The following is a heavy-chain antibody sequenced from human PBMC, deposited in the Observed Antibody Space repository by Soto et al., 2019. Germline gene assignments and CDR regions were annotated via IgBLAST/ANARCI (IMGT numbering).Heavy chain of an antibody. V-gene: IGHV1-69*01. CDR2: IIPVLGTT. J-gene: IGHJ4*02. CDR1: GGTFRTES. CDR3: ARATIGHVTRYYFDY. D-gene: IGHD5-12*01. Sequence: QVQLVQSGAEVKKPGSSVKVSFEASGGTFRTESFNWVRQAPGQGLEWMGGIIPVLGTTDYAPRFRGRVTITADESTSTAYMEVGSLTYDDTAVYYCARATIGHVTRYYFDYWGQGTLVTVSS.